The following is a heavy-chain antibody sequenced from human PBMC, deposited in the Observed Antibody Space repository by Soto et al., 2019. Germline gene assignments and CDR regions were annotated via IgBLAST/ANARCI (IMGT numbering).Heavy chain of an antibody. Sequence: GALRLSCAASGFTFSNYAMHWVRQAPGKGLEWVAVISYEGSDKYYADSVKGRFTISRDNSKNTVYLQMNSLRAEDTAVYYCAKDLDIAPRLINYYGMDVWGQGTTVTVSS. CDR2: ISYEGSDK. D-gene: IGHD5-12*01. V-gene: IGHV3-30*18. CDR1: GFTFSNYA. CDR3: AKDLDIAPRLINYYGMDV. J-gene: IGHJ6*02.